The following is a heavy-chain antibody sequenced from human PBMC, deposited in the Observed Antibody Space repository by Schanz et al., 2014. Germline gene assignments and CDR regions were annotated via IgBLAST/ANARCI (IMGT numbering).Heavy chain of an antibody. V-gene: IGHV1-69*02. D-gene: IGHD2-15*01. CDR3: ARGGGPEDVFDI. CDR1: GGTFSSDT. Sequence: QVQLVQSGAEVKKPGSSVKVSCKASGGTFSSDTFSWVRQAPGQGLEWMGRIVPIAGITNYAQRFQGRVTITADKSTSTAYMELSSLRSEDTAVYYCARGGGPEDVFDIWGQGTMVTVSS. CDR2: IVPIAGIT. J-gene: IGHJ3*02.